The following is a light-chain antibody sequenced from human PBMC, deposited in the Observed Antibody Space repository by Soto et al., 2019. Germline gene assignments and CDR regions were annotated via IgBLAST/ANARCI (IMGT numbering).Light chain of an antibody. J-gene: IGLJ1*01. CDR2: EVT. CDR3: SSYTSSSTLYV. Sequence: QSVLTQPASVSGSPGQSITISCAGTRDDIGAYDYVSWYQQHPGNAPKLLVYEVTNRPSGVSDRFSGSKSGNTASLTISGLQAADDADYYCSSYTSSSTLYVCGTGTKVTVL. V-gene: IGLV2-14*01. CDR1: RDDIGAYDY.